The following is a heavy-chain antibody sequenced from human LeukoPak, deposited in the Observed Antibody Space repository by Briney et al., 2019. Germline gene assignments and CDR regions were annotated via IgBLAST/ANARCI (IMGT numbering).Heavy chain of an antibody. CDR1: GGSFRGYY. CDR2: INHSGSA. J-gene: IGHJ4*02. CDR3: ARGEWELGY. D-gene: IGHD1-26*01. Sequence: PSETLSLTCAVYGGSFRGYYWSWIRQPPGEGREWIGEINHSGSANYNPSLKSRVTISVDTSKNQFSLKLSSVTAADTAVYYCARGEWELGYWGQGTLVTVSS. V-gene: IGHV4-34*01.